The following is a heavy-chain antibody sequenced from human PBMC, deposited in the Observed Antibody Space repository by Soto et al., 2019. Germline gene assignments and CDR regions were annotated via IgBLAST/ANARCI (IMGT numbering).Heavy chain of an antibody. CDR3: ARDSSHDQCTADWFDP. V-gene: IGHV4-31*03. J-gene: IGHJ5*02. CDR1: GGSISSGGYY. D-gene: IGHD2-2*01. CDR2: IYYSGST. Sequence: QVQLQESGPGLVKPSQTLSLTCTVSGGSISSGGYYWSWIRQHPGKGLEWIGYIYYSGSTYYNPSLKSRVTISVDTSKNQFSLKLSSVTAADTAVYYCARDSSHDQCTADWFDPWGQGTLVTVSS.